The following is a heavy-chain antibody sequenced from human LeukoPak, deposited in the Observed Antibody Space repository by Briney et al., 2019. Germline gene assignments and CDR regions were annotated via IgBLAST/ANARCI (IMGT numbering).Heavy chain of an antibody. D-gene: IGHD6-19*01. V-gene: IGHV4-59*01. CDR3: ARVVDSSGWYECYFDY. J-gene: IGHJ4*02. CDR2: IYYSRST. Sequence: PSETLSLTCTVSGGSISSYYWSWIRQPPGKGLEWIGYIYYSRSTNYNPSLKSRVTISVDTSKNQFSLKLSSVTAADTAVYYCARVVDSSGWYECYFDYRGQGTLVTVSS. CDR1: GGSISSYY.